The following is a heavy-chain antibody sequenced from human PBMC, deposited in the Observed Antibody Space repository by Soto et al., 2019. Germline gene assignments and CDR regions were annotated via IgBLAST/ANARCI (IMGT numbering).Heavy chain of an antibody. CDR3: AREVVVSRGASYFGY. V-gene: IGHV3-7*04. CDR2: IRQDGSEI. J-gene: IGHJ4*02. CDR1: GFTFSSNW. D-gene: IGHD2-2*01. Sequence: EVQLVESGGNLVQPGGSLRLSCVGSGFTFSSNWRTWVRQAPGKGLEWVANIRQDGSEINYVDSVKGRFTISRDNTKNPLYLQMNSLRAEDTAIYYCAREVVVSRGASYFGYWGPGTLVTVSS.